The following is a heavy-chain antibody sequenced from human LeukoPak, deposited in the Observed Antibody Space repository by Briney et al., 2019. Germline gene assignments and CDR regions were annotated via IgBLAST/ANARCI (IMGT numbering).Heavy chain of an antibody. J-gene: IGHJ4*02. V-gene: IGHV3-48*04. Sequence: GRSLRLSCAASGFTFSTYSMNWVRQAPGKGLEWVSYISSSSGTIYYADSVKGRFTISRDNAKNSLYLQVNSLRAEDTAVYYCARGGYYFDYWGQGTLVTVSS. CDR3: ARGGYYFDY. CDR1: GFTFSTYS. D-gene: IGHD3-10*01. CDR2: ISSSSGTI.